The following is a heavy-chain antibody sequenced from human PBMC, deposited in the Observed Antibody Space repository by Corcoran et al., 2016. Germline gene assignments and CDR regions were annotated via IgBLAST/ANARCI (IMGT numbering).Heavy chain of an antibody. V-gene: IGHV3-30*03. D-gene: IGHD3-3*01. J-gene: IGHJ4*02. CDR3: AFWSFDY. CDR2: ISYDGSNK. CDR1: GCTFSSYG. Sequence: QVQLVESGGGVVQPGRSLRLSCAASGCTFSSYGMHWVRQAPGKGLEWVAVISYDGSNKYYADSVKGRFTISRDNSKNTLYLQMNSLRAEDTAVYYCAFWSFDYWGQGTLVTVSS.